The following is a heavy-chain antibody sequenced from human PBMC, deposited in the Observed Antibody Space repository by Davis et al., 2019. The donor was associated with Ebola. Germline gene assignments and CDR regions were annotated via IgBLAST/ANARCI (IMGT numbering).Heavy chain of an antibody. CDR2: IIPIFGTA. D-gene: IGHD5-24*01. Sequence: SVKVSCKASGGTFSSYAISWVRQAPGQGLEWMGGIIPIFGTANYAQKFQGRVTITADKSTNTAYMELSSLRSEDTAVYYCARGTTRWLRSTDYWGQGTLVTVSS. CDR3: ARGTTRWLRSTDY. J-gene: IGHJ4*02. CDR1: GGTFSSYA. V-gene: IGHV1-69*06.